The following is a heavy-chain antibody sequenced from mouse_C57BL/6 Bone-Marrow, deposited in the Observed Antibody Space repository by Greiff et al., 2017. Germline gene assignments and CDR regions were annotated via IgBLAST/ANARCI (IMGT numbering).Heavy chain of an antibody. Sequence: QVQLQQSGPGLVQPSQSLSITCTVSGFSLTSYGVHWVRQSPGKGLEWLGVIWSGGSTVYNAAFISRLSISKDNSKSQVFFKMNSLQADDTAIYYCARNVLNCYGYFDVWGTGTTVTVSS. CDR2: IWSGGST. V-gene: IGHV2-2*01. D-gene: IGHD4-1*01. CDR1: GFSLTSYG. J-gene: IGHJ1*03. CDR3: ARNVLNCYGYFDV.